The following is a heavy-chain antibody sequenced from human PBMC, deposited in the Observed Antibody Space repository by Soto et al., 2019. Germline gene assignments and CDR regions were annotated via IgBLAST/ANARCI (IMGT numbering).Heavy chain of an antibody. D-gene: IGHD2-2*01. CDR2: FYYSGST. V-gene: IGHV4-39*01. CDR3: ARLGGYCSSTSCYGYYGMDV. Sequence: PSETLSLTCTVSGGSISTYSWGWIRQPPGKGLEWIGTFYYSGSTNYNPSLESRVTISVDTSKNQFSLKVSSVTAADTAVYYCARLGGYCSSTSCYGYYGMDVWGQGTTVTVSS. J-gene: IGHJ6*02. CDR1: GGSISTYS.